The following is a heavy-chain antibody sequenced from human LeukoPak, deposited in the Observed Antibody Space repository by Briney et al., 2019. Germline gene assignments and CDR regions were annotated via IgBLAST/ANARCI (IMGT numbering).Heavy chain of an antibody. Sequence: GGSLRLSCAASGFTFSSYWMHWVRQAPGKGLVWVSRINSDGSSTSYADSVKGRFTISRDNAKNSLYLQMSSLRAEDTAVYYCARLNYDSSGYYRSAPFDYWGQGTLVTVSS. J-gene: IGHJ4*02. CDR3: ARLNYDSSGYYRSAPFDY. CDR1: GFTFSSYW. D-gene: IGHD3-22*01. V-gene: IGHV3-74*01. CDR2: INSDGSST.